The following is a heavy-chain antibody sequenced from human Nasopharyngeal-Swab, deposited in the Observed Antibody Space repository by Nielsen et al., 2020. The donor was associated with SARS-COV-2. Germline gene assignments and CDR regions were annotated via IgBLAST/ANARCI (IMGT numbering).Heavy chain of an antibody. Sequence: GESLKISCAASGFTFSSYSMNWVRQAPGKGLEWVSSISSSSSYIYYGDSVKGRFTISRDNTQKSLYLEMNSLRVEDTAAYYCARLGTESYHYYSLDVWGQGTTVTVSS. CDR2: ISSSSSYI. V-gene: IGHV3-21*01. J-gene: IGHJ6*02. D-gene: IGHD1-1*01. CDR1: GFTFSSYS. CDR3: ARLGTESYHYYSLDV.